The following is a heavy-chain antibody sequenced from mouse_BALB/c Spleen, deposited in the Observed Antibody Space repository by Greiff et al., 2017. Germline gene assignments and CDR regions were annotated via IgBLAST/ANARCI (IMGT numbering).Heavy chain of an antibody. J-gene: IGHJ3*01. Sequence: VQLQQSGAELVRPGTSVKVSCKASGYAFTNYLIEWVKQRPGQGLEWIGVINPGSGGTNYNEKFKGKATLTADKSSSTAYMQLSSLTSDDSAVYFCARTYYRSFAYWGQGTLVTVSA. CDR1: GYAFTNYL. V-gene: IGHV1-54*01. CDR2: INPGSGGT. CDR3: ARTYYRSFAY. D-gene: IGHD2-14*01.